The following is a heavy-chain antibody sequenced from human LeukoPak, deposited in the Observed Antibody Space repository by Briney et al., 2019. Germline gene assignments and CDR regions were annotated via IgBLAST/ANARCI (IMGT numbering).Heavy chain of an antibody. J-gene: IGHJ5*02. CDR1: GGSITGSSYF. CDR3: ARHLRPEWIGP. V-gene: IGHV4-39*01. CDR2: LHYSGNT. D-gene: IGHD1-14*01. Sequence: PSETLSLTCIVSGGSITGSSYFWGWIRQPPGKGLEWIGNLHYSGNTHYNPSLKSRVTLSLDTSKNQFSLRLSSVTAADTAIYYCARHLRPEWIGPWGQGTLVTVSS.